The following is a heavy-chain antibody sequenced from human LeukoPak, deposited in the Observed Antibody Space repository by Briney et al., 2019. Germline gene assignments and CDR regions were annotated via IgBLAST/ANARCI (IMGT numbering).Heavy chain of an antibody. CDR2: IKSKIDGGTT. J-gene: IGHJ4*02. Sequence: PGGSLRLSCAASGFTFSNAWMSWVRQAPGKGLEWVGRIKSKIDGGTTDYAAPVKGRFTISRDDSKNTLYLQMNSLKTEDTAVYYCAMGFRRWLQYPPEYWGQGTLVTVSS. D-gene: IGHD5-24*01. V-gene: IGHV3-15*01. CDR1: GFTFSNAW. CDR3: AMGFRRWLQYPPEY.